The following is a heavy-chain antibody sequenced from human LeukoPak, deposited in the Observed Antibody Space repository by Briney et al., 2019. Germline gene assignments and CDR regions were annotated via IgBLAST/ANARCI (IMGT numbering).Heavy chain of an antibody. J-gene: IGHJ5*02. D-gene: IGHD2-2*01. V-gene: IGHV1-69*05. CDR1: GGTFSSYA. Sequence: ASVKVSCKASGGTFSSYAISWVRQAPGQGLEWMGGIIPIFGTANYAQKFQGRVTITTDESTSTAYMELSSLRSEDTAVYYCARAGGIVVVPAALNSGNWFDLWGQGTLVTVSS. CDR3: ARAGGIVVVPAALNSGNWFDL. CDR2: IIPIFGTA.